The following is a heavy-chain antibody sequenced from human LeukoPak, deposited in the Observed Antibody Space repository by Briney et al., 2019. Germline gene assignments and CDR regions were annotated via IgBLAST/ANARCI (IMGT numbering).Heavy chain of an antibody. J-gene: IGHJ4*02. CDR1: GFTFSSYA. CDR2: ISSNGGST. Sequence: GGSLRLSCAASGFTFSSYAMHWVRPAPGKGLEYVSAISSNGGSTYYANSVKGRFTISRDNSKNTLYLQMGSLRAEDMAVYYCARVGGYDYYFDYWGQGTLVTVSS. CDR3: ARVGGYDYYFDY. V-gene: IGHV3-64*01. D-gene: IGHD5-12*01.